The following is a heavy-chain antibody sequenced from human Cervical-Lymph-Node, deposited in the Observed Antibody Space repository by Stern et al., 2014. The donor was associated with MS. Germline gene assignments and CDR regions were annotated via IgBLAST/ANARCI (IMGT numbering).Heavy chain of an antibody. CDR1: GYSFPNYW. D-gene: IGHD1-26*01. Sequence: EVQLVESGAEVKKPGESLKISCKGSGYSFPNYWIGWVRQMPGKGLEWMGIINPGDSDTRYRPPFQGQVTISVDKSTSTAYLQWSSLKASDTAMYYCARRHCASRSSCDYFDFWGQGTLVTVSS. V-gene: IGHV5-51*01. J-gene: IGHJ4*02. CDR2: INPGDSDT. CDR3: ARRHCASRSSCDYFDF.